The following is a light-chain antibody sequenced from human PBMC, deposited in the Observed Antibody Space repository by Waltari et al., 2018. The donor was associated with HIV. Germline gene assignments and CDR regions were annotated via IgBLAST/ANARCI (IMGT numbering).Light chain of an antibody. J-gene: IGLJ2*01. CDR3: SVWDVTLKGLV. CDR2: SNT. CDR1: SSNIGSRS. Sequence: QPLLTQSPSASGTPGQRVNISCFGTSSNIGSRSVNWYQHFPGTPPKLLIFSNTERPSGVPDRFSGSKSGTSASLAITGLHSQDEADYYCSVWDVTLKGLVFGGGTRLSVL. V-gene: IGLV1-44*01.